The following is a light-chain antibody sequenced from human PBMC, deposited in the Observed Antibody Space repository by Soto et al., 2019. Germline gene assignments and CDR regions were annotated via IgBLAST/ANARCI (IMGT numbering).Light chain of an antibody. CDR1: QTISNW. CDR2: DAS. Sequence: DIQMPQSPSTLSASVGDRATITCRASQTISNWLAWYQVKPGKAPKLLIYDASSLESGVPSRFSGSGSGTEFTLTISSLQPDDFATYYCQQYNSYSWTFGQGTKVDI. J-gene: IGKJ1*01. V-gene: IGKV1-5*01. CDR3: QQYNSYSWT.